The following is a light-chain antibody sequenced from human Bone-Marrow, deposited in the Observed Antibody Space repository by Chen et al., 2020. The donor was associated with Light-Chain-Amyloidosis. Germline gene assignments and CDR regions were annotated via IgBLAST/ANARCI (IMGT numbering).Light chain of an antibody. CDR3: QEYYDTPHT. J-gene: IGKJ2*01. CDR2: AAS. CDR1: RILSNY. V-gene: IGKV1-NL1*01. Sequence: DIQMTQSPSSLSASVGDRVTITGRASRILSNYLVWYQQKPGKAPKLLLYAASRLESGVPSRFSGSGSGTDYTLTITSLETEDFATYYCQEYYDTPHTFGQGTKLEIK.